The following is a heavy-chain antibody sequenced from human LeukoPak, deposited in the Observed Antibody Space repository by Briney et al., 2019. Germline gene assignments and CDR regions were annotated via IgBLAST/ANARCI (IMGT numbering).Heavy chain of an antibody. CDR2: IYPGDSDT. J-gene: IGHJ3*02. CDR1: GYSFTSYW. CDR3: ARRASVKINLAGTTRVPPGSDAFDI. Sequence: GESLKISCKGSGYSFTSYWIGWVRQMPGKGLEWMGIIYPGDSDTRYSPSFQGQVTISADKSISTAYLQWSSLKASDTAMYYCARRASVKINLAGTTRVPPGSDAFDIWGQGTMVTVSS. D-gene: IGHD1-1*01. V-gene: IGHV5-51*01.